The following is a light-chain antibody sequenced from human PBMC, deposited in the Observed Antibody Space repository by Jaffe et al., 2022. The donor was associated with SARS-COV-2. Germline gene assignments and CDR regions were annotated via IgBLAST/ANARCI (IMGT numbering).Light chain of an antibody. J-gene: IGKJ1*01. V-gene: IGKV3-15*01. Sequence: EIVMTQSPATLSVSPGERATLSCRASQSVSSNLAWYQQKPGQAPRLLIYGASTRATGIPARFSGSGSGTEFTLTISSLQSEDFAVYYCQQYNTLAGTFGQGTKVEIK. CDR2: GAS. CDR1: QSVSSN. CDR3: QQYNTLAGT.